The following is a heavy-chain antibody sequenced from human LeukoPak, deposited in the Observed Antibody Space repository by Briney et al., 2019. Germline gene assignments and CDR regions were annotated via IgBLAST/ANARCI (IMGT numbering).Heavy chain of an antibody. J-gene: IGHJ4*02. CDR1: GYTFNGYY. CDR3: ARAWEAVAGNYGVIDY. V-gene: IGHV1-18*04. D-gene: IGHD4-17*01. CDR2: ISAYNGNT. Sequence: ASVKVSCKASGYTFNGYYMHWVRQAPGQGLEWMGWISAYNGNTNYAQKLQGRVTMTTDTSTSTVYMELNSLRSEDTAVYYCARAWEAVAGNYGVIDYWGQGTLVTVSS.